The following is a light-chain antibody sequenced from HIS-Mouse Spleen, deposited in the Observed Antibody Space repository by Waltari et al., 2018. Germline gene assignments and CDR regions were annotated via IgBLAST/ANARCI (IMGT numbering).Light chain of an antibody. CDR2: EDS. CDR1: ALPKTY. Sequence: SYELTQPPSVSVSPGQPARITCSGDALPKTYSSWYQQKSGQAPVLVIYEDSKRPSGIPERVSGSSSGTMATLTISGAQVEDEADYYCYSTDSSGNHRVFGGGTKLTVL. V-gene: IGLV3-10*01. J-gene: IGLJ2*01. CDR3: YSTDSSGNHRV.